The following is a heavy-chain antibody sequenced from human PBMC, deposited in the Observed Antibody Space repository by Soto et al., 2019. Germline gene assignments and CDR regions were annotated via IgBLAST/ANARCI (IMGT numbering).Heavy chain of an antibody. D-gene: IGHD3-22*01. CDR2: IIPIFGTT. V-gene: IGHV1-69*12. CDR3: ASRGERDSYEASGYG. J-gene: IGHJ1*01. Sequence: QVQLVQSGAEVKKPGSSVKVSCKASGGTFSNYALSWVRQAPGQGLEWMGDIIPIFGTTNNAQKFQGRVTFPANEATSTASMELSSLRSEDTAVYYCASRGERDSYEASGYGWGQGTLVTVSS. CDR1: GGTFSNYA.